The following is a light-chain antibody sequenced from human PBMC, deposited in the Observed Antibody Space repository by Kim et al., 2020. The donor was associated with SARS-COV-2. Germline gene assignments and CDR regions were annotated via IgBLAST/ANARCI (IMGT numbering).Light chain of an antibody. CDR1: QGISSW. V-gene: IGKV1-12*01. CDR2: GAS. J-gene: IGKJ4*01. CDR3: QQTDTFPLT. Sequence: DIQMTQSPSSVSASVGDRVTITCRASQGISSWLAWYQQKPGDAPILLIYGASSLQRGVPSRFSGSGSGTDFTLTISTLQPEDSAAYYCQQTDTFPLTLGGGTRVESK.